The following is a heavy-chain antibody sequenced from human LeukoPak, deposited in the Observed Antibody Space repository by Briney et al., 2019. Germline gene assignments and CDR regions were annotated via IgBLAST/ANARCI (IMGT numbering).Heavy chain of an antibody. J-gene: IGHJ5*02. CDR2: IYTSGST. V-gene: IGHV4-4*07. CDR1: GGSISSYY. Sequence: PSETLSLTCTVSGGSISSYYWSWIRQPAGKGLEWIGRIYTSGSTNYNPSLKSRVTMSVDTSKNQFSLKLSSVTAADTAVYYCARGPVVPAAIDWFDPWGQGTLVTVSS. D-gene: IGHD2-2*02. CDR3: ARGPVVPAAIDWFDP.